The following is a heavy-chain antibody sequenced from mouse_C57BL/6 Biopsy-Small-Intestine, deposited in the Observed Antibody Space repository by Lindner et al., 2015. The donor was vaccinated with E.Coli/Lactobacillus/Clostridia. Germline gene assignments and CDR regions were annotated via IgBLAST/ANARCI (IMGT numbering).Heavy chain of an antibody. D-gene: IGHD1-1*02. CDR1: GYTFTNYP. J-gene: IGHJ4*01. CDR3: ARDPDCTGGVCSSDP. CDR2: INTNTGNP. Sequence: VKVSCKAFGYTFTNYPMNWFRQAPGQGLEWLGFINTNTGNPTYAQGFTGRFVFSLDTSVSTAYLQISSLKAEDTAVYYCARDPDCTGGVCSSDPWGQGTLVTVSS. V-gene: IGHV9-3*02.